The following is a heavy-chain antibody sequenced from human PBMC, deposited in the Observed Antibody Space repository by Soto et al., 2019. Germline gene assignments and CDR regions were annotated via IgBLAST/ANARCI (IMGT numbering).Heavy chain of an antibody. J-gene: IGHJ4*02. CDR2: VYHNENT. D-gene: IGHD1-7*01. CDR1: GGSINDFAYY. Sequence: PSETLSLTCTVSGGSINDFAYYWGWIRQAPGKGLEWIGTVYHNENTYYNPSLKSRITISADTAKNQFSLKVTSLTAADTAVYYCASRDPGTSVDYWGQGTLVTVSS. CDR3: ASRDPGTSVDY. V-gene: IGHV4-39*01.